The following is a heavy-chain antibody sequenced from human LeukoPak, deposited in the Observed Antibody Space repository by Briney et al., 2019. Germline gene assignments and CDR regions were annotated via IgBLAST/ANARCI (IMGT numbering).Heavy chain of an antibody. D-gene: IGHD2-2*01. V-gene: IGHV1-8*01. Sequence: ASVKVSCKASGYTFTSHDINWVRQATGQGLEWMGWMSPNSGDTGYAQKFQGRVTMTSDSSISTAYMELSSLRSEDTAVYYCARGPAAIHYRLYYYGMDVWGQGTTVTVSS. CDR1: GYTFTSHD. CDR3: ARGPAAIHYRLYYYGMDV. J-gene: IGHJ6*02. CDR2: MSPNSGDT.